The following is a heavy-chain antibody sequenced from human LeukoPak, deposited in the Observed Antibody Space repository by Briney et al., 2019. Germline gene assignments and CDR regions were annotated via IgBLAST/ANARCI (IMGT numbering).Heavy chain of an antibody. Sequence: ASVKVSCKASGYTFTGYYMHWVRQAPGQGLEWMGWINPNSGGTNYAQKLQGRVTMTTDTSTSTAYMELRSLRSDDTAVYYCARSDRYYDSSGYPDYWGQGTLVTVSS. CDR2: INPNSGGT. D-gene: IGHD3-22*01. J-gene: IGHJ4*02. CDR3: ARSDRYYDSSGYPDY. CDR1: GYTFTGYY. V-gene: IGHV1-2*02.